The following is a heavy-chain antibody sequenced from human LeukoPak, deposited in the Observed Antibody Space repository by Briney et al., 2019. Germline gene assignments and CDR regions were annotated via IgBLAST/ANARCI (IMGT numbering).Heavy chain of an antibody. CDR1: GFTFDDYG. CDR2: LNRNGDIT. D-gene: IGHD3-16*01. Sequence: PGGSLRLSCAASGFTFDDYGMSWVRQAPGKGLEWVSGLNRNGDITGYADSVKGRFIISRDNAKNSLYLQMNSLRAEDTALYHCARKGVGGELGGFDYWGQGTLVTVSS. CDR3: ARKGVGGELGGFDY. V-gene: IGHV3-20*01. J-gene: IGHJ4*02.